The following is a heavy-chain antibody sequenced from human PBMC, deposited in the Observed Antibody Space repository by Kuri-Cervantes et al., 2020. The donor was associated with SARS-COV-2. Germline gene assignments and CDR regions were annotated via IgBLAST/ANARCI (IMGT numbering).Heavy chain of an antibody. J-gene: IGHJ6*02. Sequence: GGSLRLSCVVSGFTVSTNYMSWVRQAPGKGLEWVSVIYTGGSSHYADSVRGRFTISRDKSKNTLYLQMNSLRVEDTAVYYCARDPGTGWSRYFYGMDVWGQGTTVTVSS. CDR1: GFTVSTNY. CDR3: ARDPGTGWSRYFYGMDV. V-gene: IGHV3-53*01. CDR2: IYTGGSS. D-gene: IGHD6-19*01.